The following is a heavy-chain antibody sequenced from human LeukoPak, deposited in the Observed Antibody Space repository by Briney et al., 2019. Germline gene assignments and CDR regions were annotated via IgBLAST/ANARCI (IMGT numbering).Heavy chain of an antibody. V-gene: IGHV4-31*03. J-gene: IGHJ2*01. CDR2: IYDSGST. D-gene: IGHD3-10*01. CDR1: GGSISSGGYY. Sequence: SQTLSLTCTVSGGSISSGGYYWSWIRQHPGKGLEWIGYIYDSGSTYYKPSLGSRVTISGDTSKNQFSLKVTSVSDADTAVYYCASYGSGWYFDLWGRGTLVTVSS. CDR3: ASYGSGWYFDL.